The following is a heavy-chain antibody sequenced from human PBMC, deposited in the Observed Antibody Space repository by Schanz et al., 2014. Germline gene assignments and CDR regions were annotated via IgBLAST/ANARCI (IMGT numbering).Heavy chain of an antibody. V-gene: IGHV3-53*01. CDR1: GFTVSSNY. CDR2: IYSGGST. J-gene: IGHJ5*02. D-gene: IGHD1-26*01. Sequence: EVQLVESGGGLVQPGGSLRLSCAASGFTVSSNYMSWVRQAPGKGLEWVAVIYSGGSTFYTDSVKGRFTISRDNSKNTLYLQMNSLIAEDTAVYYCAKVVASGPTTGPFDPWGQGTLVTVSS. CDR3: AKVVASGPTTGPFDP.